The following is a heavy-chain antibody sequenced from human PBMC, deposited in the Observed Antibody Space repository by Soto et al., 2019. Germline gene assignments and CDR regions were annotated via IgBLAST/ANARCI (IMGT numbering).Heavy chain of an antibody. Sequence: GSLRLSCAASGFTFSSYAMSWVRQAPGKGLEWVSAISGSGGSTYYADSVKGRFTISRDNSKNTLYLQMNSLRAEDTAVYYCAKYGSGSYWEAYYYYGMDVWGQGTTVTASS. D-gene: IGHD3-10*01. CDR1: GFTFSSYA. CDR3: AKYGSGSYWEAYYYYGMDV. CDR2: ISGSGGST. V-gene: IGHV3-23*01. J-gene: IGHJ6*02.